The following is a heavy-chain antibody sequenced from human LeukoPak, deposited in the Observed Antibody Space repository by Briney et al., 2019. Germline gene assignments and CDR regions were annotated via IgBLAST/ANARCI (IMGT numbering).Heavy chain of an antibody. D-gene: IGHD5-18*01. Sequence: SETLSLTCTVSGGSISSYYWSWIRQPPGKGLEWIGYIYTSGSTNYNPSLKSRVTISVDTSKNQFSLKLRSVTAADTAVYYCARSGRGYSYGPMYYFDYWGQGTLVTVS. V-gene: IGHV4-4*08. CDR2: IYTSGST. CDR1: GGSISSYY. CDR3: ARSGRGYSYGPMYYFDY. J-gene: IGHJ4*02.